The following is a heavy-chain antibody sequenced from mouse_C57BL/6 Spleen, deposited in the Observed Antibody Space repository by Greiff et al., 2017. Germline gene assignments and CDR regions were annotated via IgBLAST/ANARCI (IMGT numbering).Heavy chain of an antibody. V-gene: IGHV1-22*01. CDR1: GYTFTDYN. J-gene: IGHJ1*03. D-gene: IGHD4-1*01. Sequence: VQLQQSGPELVKPGASVKMSCKASGYTFTDYNMHWVKQSHGTSLEWIGYINPNNGGTSYNQKFKGKATLTVNKSSSTAYLELRSLTSEDSAVYYCARELGPYWYFDVWGTGTTVTVSA. CDR2: INPNNGGT. CDR3: ARELGPYWYFDV.